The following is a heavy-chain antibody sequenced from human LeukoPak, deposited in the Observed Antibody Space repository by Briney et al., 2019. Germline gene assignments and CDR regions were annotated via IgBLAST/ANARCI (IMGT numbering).Heavy chain of an antibody. V-gene: IGHV3-33*01. CDR2: IWYDGSNK. CDR1: GFTFSSYG. D-gene: IGHD2-15*01. J-gene: IGHJ6*02. CDR3: AREVVVAAYYYYYGMDV. Sequence: GGSLRLSCATSGFTFSSYGMHWVRQAPGKGLEWVAVIWYDGSNKYYADSVKGRFTIPRDNSKNTLYLQMNSLRAEDTAVYYCAREVVVAAYYYYYGMDVWGQGTTVTVSS.